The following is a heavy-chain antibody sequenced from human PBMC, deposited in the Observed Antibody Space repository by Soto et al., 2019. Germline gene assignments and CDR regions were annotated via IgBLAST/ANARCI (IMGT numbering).Heavy chain of an antibody. D-gene: IGHD4-17*01. CDR1: GGSISSGCYY. V-gene: IGHV4-31*03. J-gene: IGHJ4*02. Sequence: PSETLSLTCTVSGGSISSGCYYWSWIRQHPGKGLEWIGYIYYSGSTYYNPSLKSRVTISVDTSKNQFSLKLSSVTAADTAVYYCASAYGDYESPFDYSGQGTLLTLCS. CDR3: ASAYGDYESPFDY. CDR2: IYYSGST.